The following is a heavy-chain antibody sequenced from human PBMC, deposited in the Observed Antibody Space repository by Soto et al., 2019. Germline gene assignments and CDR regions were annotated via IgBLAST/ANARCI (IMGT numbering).Heavy chain of an antibody. J-gene: IGHJ4*02. Sequence: EVQLVESGGGLVQPGGSLRLSCAASGFTFSSYSMNWVRQAPGKGLEWVSYISSSSSTIYYADSVKGRFTISRDNAKNSLYLQMNRLRAEDTAVYYCARDRAIYDILTGYYIGSSCWGQGTLVTVSS. V-gene: IGHV3-48*01. CDR1: GFTFSSYS. CDR2: ISSSSSTI. D-gene: IGHD3-9*01. CDR3: ARDRAIYDILTGYYIGSSC.